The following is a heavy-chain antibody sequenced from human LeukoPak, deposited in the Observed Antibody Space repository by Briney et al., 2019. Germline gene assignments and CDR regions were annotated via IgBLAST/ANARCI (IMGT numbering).Heavy chain of an antibody. CDR1: GFTFNRDW. CDR2: IKEDGSEK. Sequence: GGSLRLSCTASGFTFNRDWTAWVRQAPGKGLEWVANIKEDGSEKNYVDSVKGRFTISRDNSYNTVSLQMNSLRDEDTGVYYCAKGFRTGVGPYVGYHYYMDVWGKGATVTVSS. D-gene: IGHD1-26*01. J-gene: IGHJ6*03. V-gene: IGHV3-7*03. CDR3: AKGFRTGVGPYVGYHYYMDV.